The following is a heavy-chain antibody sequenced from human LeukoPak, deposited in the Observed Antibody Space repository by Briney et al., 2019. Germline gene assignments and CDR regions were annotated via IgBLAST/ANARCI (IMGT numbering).Heavy chain of an antibody. D-gene: IGHD3-10*01. Sequence: GGSLRLSCAASGFTFSSYEMNWVRQAPGKGLEWVSYISSSGSTIYYADSVKGRFTISRDNAKNSLYLQMNSLRAGDTAVYYCARAGEWFGELFDYWGQGTLVTVSS. J-gene: IGHJ4*02. V-gene: IGHV3-48*03. CDR1: GFTFSSYE. CDR2: ISSSGSTI. CDR3: ARAGEWFGELFDY.